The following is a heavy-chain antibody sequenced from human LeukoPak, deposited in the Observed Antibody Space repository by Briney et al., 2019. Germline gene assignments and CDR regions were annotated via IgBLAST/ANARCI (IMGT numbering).Heavy chain of an antibody. CDR2: ISSSSSYI. CDR3: ARAGMEDTYYDYYYYMDV. Sequence: GGSLRLSCAASGFTFSSYSMNWVRQAPGKGLEWVSSISSSSSYIYYADSVKGRFTISRDNAKNSLYLQMNSLRAEDTAVYYCARAGMEDTYYDYYYYMDVWGKGTTVTVSS. V-gene: IGHV3-21*01. J-gene: IGHJ6*03. CDR1: GFTFSSYS. D-gene: IGHD2-15*01.